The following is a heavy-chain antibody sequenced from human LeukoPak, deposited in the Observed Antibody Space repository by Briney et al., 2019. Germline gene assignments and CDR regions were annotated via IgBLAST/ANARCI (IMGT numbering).Heavy chain of an antibody. V-gene: IGHV3-7*01. CDR1: GFTFSSYW. J-gene: IGHJ4*02. CDR2: IKQDGSEK. CDR3: ARGDFWSGYYTGWFDY. Sequence: GGSLRLSCAASGFTFSSYWMSWVRQAPGKGLEWVANIKQDGSEKFYVDSVKGRFTISRDNAKNSLYLQMNSLRAEDTAVYYCARGDFWSGYYTGWFDYWGQGTLVTVSS. D-gene: IGHD3-3*01.